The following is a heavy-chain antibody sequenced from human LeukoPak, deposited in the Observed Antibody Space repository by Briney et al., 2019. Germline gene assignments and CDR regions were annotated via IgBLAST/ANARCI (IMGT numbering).Heavy chain of an antibody. CDR2: IIPIFGTA. Sequence: SVKVSCKASGDTLSSYVISWVRQAPGQGLEWMGGIIPIFGTANYAQKLQGRVTITADESTSTAYMELSSLRSEDTAVYYCAREYLTGYYPVGLNWFDPWGQGTLVTVSS. J-gene: IGHJ5*02. CDR1: GDTLSSYV. CDR3: AREYLTGYYPVGLNWFDP. D-gene: IGHD3-9*01. V-gene: IGHV1-69*01.